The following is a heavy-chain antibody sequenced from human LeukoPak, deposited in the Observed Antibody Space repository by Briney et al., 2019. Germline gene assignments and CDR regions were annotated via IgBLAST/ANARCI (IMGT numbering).Heavy chain of an antibody. Sequence: PSESLSLTCTVSGGSLSSGSYFWGWLRQPPGKGLEWIGSIYYSGSTYYNPSLKSRVTMSVDTSKNQFSLKLSSVTAADTAVYYCARDRQQLVRGDYFDYWGQGTLVTVSS. CDR3: ARDRQQLVRGDYFDY. CDR2: IYYSGST. CDR1: GGSLSSGSYF. V-gene: IGHV4-39*07. J-gene: IGHJ4*02. D-gene: IGHD6-13*01.